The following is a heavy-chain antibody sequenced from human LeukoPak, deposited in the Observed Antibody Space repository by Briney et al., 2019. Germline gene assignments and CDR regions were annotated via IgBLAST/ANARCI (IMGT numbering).Heavy chain of an antibody. J-gene: IGHJ4*02. CDR2: IYHSGTT. CDR1: GGSISGYY. D-gene: IGHD1-26*01. CDR3: ARNIVGPRQVDY. V-gene: IGHV4-59*01. Sequence: SETLSLTCAVSGGSISGYYWSWIRQPPGKGLEWIGYIYHSGTTNYNPSLKSRVTISVDTSKSQFSLKLSSVTAADTAIYYCARNIVGPRQVDYWGQGTLVTVSS.